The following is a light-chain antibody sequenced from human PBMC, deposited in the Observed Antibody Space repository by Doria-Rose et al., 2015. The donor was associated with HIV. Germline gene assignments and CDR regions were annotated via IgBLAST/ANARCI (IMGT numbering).Light chain of an antibody. V-gene: IGKV1-5*03. J-gene: IGKJ2*01. Sequence: SASVGDRVTITCRASQSLSDWLAWYQQKPGKAPKLLIYKASTLQTGVPSRFSGGGSGTEFTLTISSLQPDDFATYFCQQYNSDSHTFGQGTKLEIK. CDR3: QQYNSDSHT. CDR1: QSLSDW. CDR2: KAS.